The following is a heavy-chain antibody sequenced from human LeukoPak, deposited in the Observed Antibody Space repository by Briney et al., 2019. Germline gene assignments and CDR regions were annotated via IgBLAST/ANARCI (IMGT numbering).Heavy chain of an antibody. CDR3: AIDNRGTFEF. Sequence: GGSLRLSCGASGFLFSNYWMSWLRQTPGKGLEWVANIRQDGNEKRYVDSVKGRFTISRDNAKNSLYVQMNSLRAEDTAVYYCAIDNRGTFEFWGQGTLVTVSS. V-gene: IGHV3-7*03. J-gene: IGHJ4*02. CDR1: GFLFSNYW. D-gene: IGHD1-14*01. CDR2: IRQDGNEK.